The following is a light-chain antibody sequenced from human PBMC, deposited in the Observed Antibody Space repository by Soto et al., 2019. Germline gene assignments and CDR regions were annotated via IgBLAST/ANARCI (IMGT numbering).Light chain of an antibody. CDR2: AAS. V-gene: IGKV1-39*01. J-gene: IGKJ1*01. Sequence: DIQMTQSPSSLSASVGDRVTITCLASQSISSYLNWYQQKPGKAPKLLIYAASSLQSGVPSRFSGSGSGTDFTLTISSLQPEDFATYYCQQSYSTPKPFGQGTKVEIK. CDR1: QSISSY. CDR3: QQSYSTPKP.